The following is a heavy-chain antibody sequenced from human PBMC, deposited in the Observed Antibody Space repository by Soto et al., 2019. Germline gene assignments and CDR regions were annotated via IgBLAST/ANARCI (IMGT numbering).Heavy chain of an antibody. J-gene: IGHJ6*02. D-gene: IGHD3-10*01. Sequence: QVQLVQSGAEVKKPGSSVKVSCKASGGTFSSYAISWVRQAPGQGLEWMGGIIPIFGTANYAQKFQGRVTITADESTSTAYMELSSLRSEDTAVYYCARGRDTMVRGVIMDYYGMDVWGQGTTVTVSS. CDR2: IIPIFGTA. V-gene: IGHV1-69*01. CDR3: ARGRDTMVRGVIMDYYGMDV. CDR1: GGTFSSYA.